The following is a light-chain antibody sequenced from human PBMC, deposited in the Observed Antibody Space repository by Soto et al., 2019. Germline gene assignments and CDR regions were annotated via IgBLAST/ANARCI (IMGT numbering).Light chain of an antibody. Sequence: EIVMTQSPATLSVSPGERATLSCRASQSVSSNLAWYQQKPGQAPRLLIYGASTRATGIPARFSGSGSGTDFTLTISSLQSEDFAVYYCQQYNNWLGTFGQGTKV. CDR3: QQYNNWLGT. CDR1: QSVSSN. CDR2: GAS. J-gene: IGKJ1*01. V-gene: IGKV3-15*01.